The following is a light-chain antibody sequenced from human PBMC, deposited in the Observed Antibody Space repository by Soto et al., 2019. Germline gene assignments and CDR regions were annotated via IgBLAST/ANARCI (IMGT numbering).Light chain of an antibody. Sequence: DIVLTQSPGTLSLSPGDRATLSCRASQSFSSHFLAWYQQKPGQAPRLLIRGTSSRATGIPDRFSGSGSGTDFTLTINSLGPEDFAVYYCQHFGSSLRTFGQGTKVDIK. CDR3: QHFGSSLRT. CDR2: GTS. CDR1: QSFSSHF. V-gene: IGKV3-20*01. J-gene: IGKJ1*01.